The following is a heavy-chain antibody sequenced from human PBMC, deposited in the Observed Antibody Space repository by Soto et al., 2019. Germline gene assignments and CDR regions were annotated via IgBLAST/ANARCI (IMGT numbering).Heavy chain of an antibody. D-gene: IGHD3-3*01. CDR3: AKVEGVFWSGHNYGMDV. Sequence: LRLSCVVSGFTFSSYGMSWVRQAPGKGLEWVSAITDGGAATYYADSVKGRFTISRDNYENKLYLQMNSLRAEDTAVYYCAKVEGVFWSGHNYGMDVWGQGTTVTVSS. V-gene: IGHV3-23*01. CDR1: GFTFSSYG. CDR2: ITDGGAAT. J-gene: IGHJ6*02.